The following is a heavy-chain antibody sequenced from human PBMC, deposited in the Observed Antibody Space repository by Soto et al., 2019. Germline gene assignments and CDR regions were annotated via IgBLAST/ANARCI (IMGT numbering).Heavy chain of an antibody. CDR1: GFTFSSYW. J-gene: IGHJ5*02. CDR2: IRQDGGQI. V-gene: IGHV3-7*05. Sequence: EVQLVESGGGLVLPGGSLRLSCAASGFTFSSYWMTWVRQAPGKGLEWVANIRQDGGQIDYVDSVKGRFTISRDNARNSLYLKMSSLRTEDTAVYYCARWTVSANNWFDPWGQGTLVTVSS. CDR3: ARWTVSANNWFDP. D-gene: IGHD6-19*01.